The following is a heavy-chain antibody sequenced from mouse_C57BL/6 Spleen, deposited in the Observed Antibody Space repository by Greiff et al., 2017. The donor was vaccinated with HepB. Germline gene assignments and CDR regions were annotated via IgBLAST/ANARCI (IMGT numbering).Heavy chain of an antibody. CDR2: IRNKANGYTT. CDR3: ARFYYGSRDYAMDY. CDR1: GFTFTDYY. Sequence: EVQLVESGGGLVQPGGSLSLSCAASGFTFTDYYMSWVRQPPGKALEWLGFIRNKANGYTTEYSASVKGRFTISRENSQSILYLQMNALRAEDSATYYCARFYYGSRDYAMDYWGQGTSVTVSS. V-gene: IGHV7-3*01. D-gene: IGHD1-1*01. J-gene: IGHJ4*01.